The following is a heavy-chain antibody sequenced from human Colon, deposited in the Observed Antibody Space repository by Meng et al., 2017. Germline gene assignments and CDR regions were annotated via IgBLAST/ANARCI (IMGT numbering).Heavy chain of an antibody. V-gene: IGHV4-31*03. Sequence: QGPLQGSGPGLVKPSQPLSPTCTVSGGSISSGDYYWSWSRQHPGKGLEWIGYFYFSGNTYYNPSLKSRVSISVDTSKNRFSLNLSSVTAADTAVYYCARYFYDSRGVTWFDPWGQGTLVTVSS. D-gene: IGHD3-22*01. CDR2: FYFSGNT. CDR3: ARYFYDSRGVTWFDP. CDR1: GGSISSGDYY. J-gene: IGHJ5*02.